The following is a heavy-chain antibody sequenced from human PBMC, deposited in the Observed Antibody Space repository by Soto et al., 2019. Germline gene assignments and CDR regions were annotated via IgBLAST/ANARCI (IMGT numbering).Heavy chain of an antibody. CDR3: AKDNIILGYCSGGSCYFYYFDY. D-gene: IGHD2-15*01. CDR1: GFTFSSYA. J-gene: IGHJ4*02. Sequence: GGSLRLSCAASGFTFSSYAMSWVRQAPGKGLEWVSAISGSGGSTYYADSVKGRFTISRDNSKNTLYLQMNSLRAEDTAVYYCAKDNIILGYCSGGSCYFYYFDYWGQGTLVTVSS. V-gene: IGHV3-23*01. CDR2: ISGSGGST.